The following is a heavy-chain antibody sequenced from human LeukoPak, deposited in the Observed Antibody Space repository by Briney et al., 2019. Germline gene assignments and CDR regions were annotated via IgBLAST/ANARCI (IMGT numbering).Heavy chain of an antibody. CDR2: ISYDGSNK. J-gene: IGHJ4*02. D-gene: IGHD3-10*01. Sequence: GGSLRLSCAASGFTFSSYAMHWVRQAPGKGLEWVAVISYDGSNKYYADSVKGRFTISRDNSKNTLYLQMNSLRAEDTAVYYCARGKEKYYYGSGTEYYFDYWGQGTLVTVSS. V-gene: IGHV3-30-3*01. CDR3: ARGKEKYYYGSGTEYYFDY. CDR1: GFTFSSYA.